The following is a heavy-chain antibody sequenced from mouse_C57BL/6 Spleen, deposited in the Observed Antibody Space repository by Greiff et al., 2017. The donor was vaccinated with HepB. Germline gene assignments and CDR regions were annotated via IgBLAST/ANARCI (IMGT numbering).Heavy chain of an antibody. V-gene: IGHV1-18*01. D-gene: IGHD3-2*02. CDR2: INPNNGGT. J-gene: IGHJ3*01. CDR1: GYTFTDYN. Sequence: LVKPGASVKIPCKASGYTFTDYNMDWVKQSHGKSLEWIGDINPNNGGTIYNQKFKGKATLTVDKSSSTAYMELRSLTSEDTAVYYCARKGGQLRLPWFAYWGQGTLVTVSA. CDR3: ARKGGQLRLPWFAY.